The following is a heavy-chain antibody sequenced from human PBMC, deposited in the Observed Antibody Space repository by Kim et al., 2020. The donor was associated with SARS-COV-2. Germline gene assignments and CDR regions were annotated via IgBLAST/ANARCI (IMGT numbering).Heavy chain of an antibody. CDR3: ARCPVDTSSFWFDP. CDR1: GGSISSGNW. CDR2: IYPSGST. Sequence: SETLSLTCAVSGGSISSGNWWSWVRQPPGKGLEWIGEIYPSGSTNYNASLKSRVTMSVDKSKNQFSLKLTSVTAADTAVYYCARCPVDTSSFWFDPWGPG. V-gene: IGHV4-4*02. D-gene: IGHD2-2*01. J-gene: IGHJ5*02.